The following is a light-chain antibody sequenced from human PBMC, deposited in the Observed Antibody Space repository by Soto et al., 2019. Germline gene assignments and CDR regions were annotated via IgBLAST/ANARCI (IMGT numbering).Light chain of an antibody. CDR3: CSYAGLDV. CDR2: EGS. V-gene: IGLV2-23*01. J-gene: IGLJ1*01. Sequence: QSVLTQPASVSGSPGQSITISCTGTSSDVGSYNLVSWYQQHPGKAPKLMIYEGSKRPSGVSNRFSGSKSGNTASLTISGLQAEDEADYYCCSYAGLDVFGTGTKLTVL. CDR1: SSDVGSYNL.